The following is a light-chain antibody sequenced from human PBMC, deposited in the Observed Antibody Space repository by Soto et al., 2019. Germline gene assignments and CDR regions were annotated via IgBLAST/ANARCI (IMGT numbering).Light chain of an antibody. CDR1: QSISSY. V-gene: IGKV1-39*01. CDR3: HQRQYWPPIT. Sequence: DIQMTQSPSSLSASLGDRVTITCRASQSISSYLNWYQQKPGKAPKLLIYAASSLQSGVPSRFSGSGSGTDFTLTISSLEPEDFAVYYCHQRQYWPPITFGQGTRLEIK. J-gene: IGKJ5*01. CDR2: AAS.